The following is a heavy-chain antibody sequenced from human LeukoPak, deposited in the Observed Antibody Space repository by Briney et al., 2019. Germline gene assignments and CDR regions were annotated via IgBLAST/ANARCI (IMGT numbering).Heavy chain of an antibody. V-gene: IGHV3-66*01. CDR1: GFTVSSTY. D-gene: IGHD4-17*01. CDR3: ARDAATGHDAFDI. Sequence: PGGSLRLSCAASGFTVSSTYMSWVRQAPGKGLEWVSIIYSGGSTYYADSVNGRFTISRDNSKNTLYLQMNSLRAEDTAFYYCARDAATGHDAFDIWGQGTMVTVSS. CDR2: IYSGGST. J-gene: IGHJ3*02.